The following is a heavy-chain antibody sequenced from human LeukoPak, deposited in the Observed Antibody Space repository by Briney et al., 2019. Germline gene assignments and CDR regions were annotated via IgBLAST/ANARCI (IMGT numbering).Heavy chain of an antibody. CDR2: FSSSSGYI. V-gene: IGHV3-21*01. Sequence: GGSLRLSCAASGFTFDAYSMNWVRHAPGKGLEWVSFFSSSSGYIFYADSMKGRFTISRDNAKNSLYLQMNSLRAEDTAIYYCTRDLRIAMIADAFDLWGQGTMVTVSS. CDR1: GFTFDAYS. D-gene: IGHD3-22*01. CDR3: TRDLRIAMIADAFDL. J-gene: IGHJ3*01.